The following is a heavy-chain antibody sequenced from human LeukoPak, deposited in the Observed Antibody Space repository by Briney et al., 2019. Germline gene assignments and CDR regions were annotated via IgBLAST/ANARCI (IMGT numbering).Heavy chain of an antibody. Sequence: GESLKISCKGSGYSFTSYWIGWVRQMPGKGLEWMGIICPGDSDTRYSPSFQGQVTISADKSISTAYLQWSSLKASDTAMYYCARFGYYCSSTSCSTHFDYWGQGTLVTVSS. D-gene: IGHD2-2*01. CDR1: GYSFTSYW. CDR2: ICPGDSDT. V-gene: IGHV5-51*01. J-gene: IGHJ4*02. CDR3: ARFGYYCSSTSCSTHFDY.